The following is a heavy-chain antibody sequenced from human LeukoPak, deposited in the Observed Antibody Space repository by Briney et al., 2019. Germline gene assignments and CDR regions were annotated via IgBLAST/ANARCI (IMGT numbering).Heavy chain of an antibody. CDR3: AKDGPGELPNFDY. CDR1: GFTFSSYG. D-gene: IGHD1-26*01. Sequence: HSGGSLRLSCAASGFTFSSYGMSWVRQAPGKGLEWVSAISGSGGSTYYADSVKGRFTISRDNSKNTLYLQMYSLRAEDTAVYYCAKDGPGELPNFDYWGQGTLVTVSS. J-gene: IGHJ4*02. CDR2: ISGSGGST. V-gene: IGHV3-23*01.